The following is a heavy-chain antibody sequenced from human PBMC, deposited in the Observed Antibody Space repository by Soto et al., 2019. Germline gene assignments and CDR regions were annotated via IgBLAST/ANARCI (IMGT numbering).Heavy chain of an antibody. CDR3: ARFYYDSSGYLPSHYYYYYGMDV. J-gene: IGHJ6*02. CDR1: GFTFSSYW. D-gene: IGHD3-22*01. CDR2: IKQDGSEK. Sequence: PGGSLRLSCAASGFTFSSYWMSWVRQAPGKGLEWVANIKQDGSEKYYVDSVKGRFTISRDNAKNSLYLQMNSLRAEDTAVYYCARFYYDSSGYLPSHYYYYYGMDVWGQGPTVTVSS. V-gene: IGHV3-7*04.